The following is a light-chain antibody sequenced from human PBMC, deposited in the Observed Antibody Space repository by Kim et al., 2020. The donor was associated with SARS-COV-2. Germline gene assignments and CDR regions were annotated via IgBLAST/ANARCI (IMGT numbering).Light chain of an antibody. CDR3: QQCNNYPWT. V-gene: IGKV1-5*03. CDR1: QSITSW. CDR2: KAS. J-gene: IGKJ1*01. Sequence: DIQMTQSPSTLSASVGDRVTITCRASQSITSWLAWYQQKPGKAPKLLIYKASSLESGVPSRFSGSGSGTEFTLTISSLQPDDFATYYCQQCNNYPWTFGQGTKVDIK.